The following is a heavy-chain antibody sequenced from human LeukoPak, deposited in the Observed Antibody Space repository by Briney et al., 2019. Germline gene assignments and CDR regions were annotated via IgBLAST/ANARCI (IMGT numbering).Heavy chain of an antibody. J-gene: IGHJ6*03. D-gene: IGHD3-16*01. CDR2: ISYDGSNK. CDR1: GFTFSSYG. CDR3: AKALDGGRNYYYYMDV. V-gene: IGHV3-30*18. Sequence: GGSLRLSCAASGFTFSSYGMHWVRQAPGKGLEWVAVISYDGSNKYYADSVKGRFTISRDNSKNTLYLQMNSLRAEDTAVYYCAKALDGGRNYYYYMDVWGKGTTVTVSS.